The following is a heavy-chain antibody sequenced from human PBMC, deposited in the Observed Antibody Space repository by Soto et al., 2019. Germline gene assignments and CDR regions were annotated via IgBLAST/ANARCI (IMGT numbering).Heavy chain of an antibody. J-gene: IGHJ2*01. V-gene: IGHV1-69*12. Sequence: QVQLVQSGAEVKKPGSSVKVSCKASGGTFSSYAISWVRQAPGQGLEWMGGIIPIFGTANYAQKFQGRVTITADESTSTAYMERSSRRSEDTAVYYCARAAYCGGDCYSGDDLWGRGTLVTVSS. CDR2: IIPIFGTA. D-gene: IGHD2-21*02. CDR3: ARAAYCGGDCYSGDDL. CDR1: GGTFSSYA.